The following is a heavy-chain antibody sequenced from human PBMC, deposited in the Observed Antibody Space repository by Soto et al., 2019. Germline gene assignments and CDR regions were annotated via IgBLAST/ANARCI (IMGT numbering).Heavy chain of an antibody. J-gene: IGHJ3*02. Sequence: PGGSLRLSCAASGFICSSYDMSWVRQAPGKGLEWVSTILVGGSTHYEDSVKGRFTIFRDGSKNTVYLQMNSLTAGDTAVYYCAKATATGGGAFDICGQGTMVTVSS. D-gene: IGHD2-8*02. CDR2: ILVGGST. V-gene: IGHV3-23*01. CDR1: GFICSSYD. CDR3: AKATATGGGAFDI.